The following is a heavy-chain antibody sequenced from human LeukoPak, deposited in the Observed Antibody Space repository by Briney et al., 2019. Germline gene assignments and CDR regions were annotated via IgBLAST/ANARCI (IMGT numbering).Heavy chain of an antibody. Sequence: PSETLSLTCTVSGGSISSYYWSWIRQPPGKGLEWIGYIYYSGSTNYNPSLKSRVTISVDTSKNQFSLKLSSVTAADMAVYYCARARMDRVSVLSRGAFDIWGQGTMVTVSS. CDR3: ARARMDRVSVLSRGAFDI. J-gene: IGHJ3*02. CDR1: GGSISSYY. D-gene: IGHD1-14*01. V-gene: IGHV4-59*01. CDR2: IYYSGST.